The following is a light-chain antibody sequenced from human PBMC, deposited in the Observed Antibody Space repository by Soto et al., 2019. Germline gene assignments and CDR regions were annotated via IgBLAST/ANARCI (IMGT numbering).Light chain of an antibody. J-gene: IGLJ7*01. Sequence: QAVVTQEPSLTVSPGGTVTLTCGSSTGAVTSGHYPYWFQQKPGQAPRTLIYDTSNKHSWTPARFSGSLLGGKAALTLSGAQPEDEAEYYCFLSYGGAHAVFGGGTQLTVL. CDR3: FLSYGGAHAV. CDR1: TGAVTSGHY. CDR2: DTS. V-gene: IGLV7-46*01.